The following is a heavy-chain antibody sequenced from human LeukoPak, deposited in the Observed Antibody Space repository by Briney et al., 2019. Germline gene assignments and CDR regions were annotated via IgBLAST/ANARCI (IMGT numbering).Heavy chain of an antibody. CDR2: LNHSGST. D-gene: IGHD6-19*01. Sequence: SDTLSLTCAVYGGSFSGYYWSWIRQPPGKGLEWIGELNHSGSTNYNPSLKSRVTISVDTSKNQFSLKLSSVTAADTAVYYCARHTDSSGWYTSYYFDYWGQGTLVTVSS. CDR1: GGSFSGYY. V-gene: IGHV4-34*01. CDR3: ARHTDSSGWYTSYYFDY. J-gene: IGHJ4*02.